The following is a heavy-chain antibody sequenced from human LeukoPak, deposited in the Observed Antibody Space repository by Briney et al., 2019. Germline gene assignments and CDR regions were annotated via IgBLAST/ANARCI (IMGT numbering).Heavy chain of an antibody. Sequence: SETLSLTCAVYGGSFSGYYWTWIRQPPGKGLEWIGEINHSGSTNYNPSLKSRLTISVDTSKNQFSLKLSSVTAADTAVYYCAREWASSSKRYYYYYGMDVWGQGTTVTVSS. CDR3: AREWASSSKRYYYYYGMDV. J-gene: IGHJ6*02. V-gene: IGHV4-34*01. CDR1: GGSFSGYY. D-gene: IGHD6-6*01. CDR2: INHSGST.